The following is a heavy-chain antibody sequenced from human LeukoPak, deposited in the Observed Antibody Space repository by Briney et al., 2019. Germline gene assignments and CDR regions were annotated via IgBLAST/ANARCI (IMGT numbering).Heavy chain of an antibody. J-gene: IGHJ6*03. V-gene: IGHV4-39*07. CDR3: ARGGGMGHYYYYMDV. CDR1: GVSISSGSNY. CDR2: IYSSGST. Sequence: SETLSLTCSVSGVSISSGSNYWGWIRQPPGKTLEWIGSIYSSGSTYYTPSLKSRVIILFDTAKNQFSLKLSSVTAADTAVYYCARGGGMGHYYYYMDVWGKGTTVTISS. D-gene: IGHD5-24*01.